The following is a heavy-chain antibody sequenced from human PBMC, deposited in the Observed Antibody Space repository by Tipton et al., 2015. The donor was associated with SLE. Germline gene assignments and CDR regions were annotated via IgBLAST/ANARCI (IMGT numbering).Heavy chain of an antibody. V-gene: IGHV4-59*11. D-gene: IGHD1-14*01. CDR1: GGSISSHY. CDR2: INYSGST. J-gene: IGHJ4*02. Sequence: TLSLTCTVSGGSISSHYWSWIRRPPGKALEWIAYINYSGSTNYNPSLKSRVTMSVDTSKNQFSLKLSSVTAADTAVYYCARDVPGTSAHDYWGQGTLVTVSS. CDR3: ARDVPGTSAHDY.